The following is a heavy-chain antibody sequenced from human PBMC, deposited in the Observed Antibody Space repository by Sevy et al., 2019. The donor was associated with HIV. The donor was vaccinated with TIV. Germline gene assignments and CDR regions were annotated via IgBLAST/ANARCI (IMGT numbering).Heavy chain of an antibody. Sequence: GGSLRLSCAASGFTFSSYAMSWVRQAPGKGLEWVSAISGSGGSTYYADSVKGRFTISRDNSKNTLYLKMKSLRDEDTAVYYCAKDLGYCSGGSGYVGAFDIWGQGTMVTVSS. CDR2: ISGSGGST. CDR3: AKDLGYCSGGSGYVGAFDI. V-gene: IGHV3-23*01. J-gene: IGHJ3*02. CDR1: GFTFSSYA. D-gene: IGHD2-15*01.